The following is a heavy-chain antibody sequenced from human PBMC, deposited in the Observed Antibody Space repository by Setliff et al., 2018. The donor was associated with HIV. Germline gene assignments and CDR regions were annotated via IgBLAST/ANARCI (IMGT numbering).Heavy chain of an antibody. CDR3: ARRARAGSDYYYYGMDV. V-gene: IGHV4-38-2*02. J-gene: IGHJ6*02. CDR2: IYHSGST. Sequence: PSETLSLTCTVSGYSISSGYYWGWIRQPPGKGLEWIGSIYHSGSTYYNPSLKSRVTISVDTSKNQFSLKLSSVTAADTAVYYCARRARAGSDYYYYGMDVWGQGTTVTVSS. CDR1: GYSISSGYY. D-gene: IGHD6-13*01.